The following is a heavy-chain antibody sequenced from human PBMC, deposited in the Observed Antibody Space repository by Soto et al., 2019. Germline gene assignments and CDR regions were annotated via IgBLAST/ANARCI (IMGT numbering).Heavy chain of an antibody. Sequence: SETLSLTCAVYGGSFSGYYWSWIRQPPGKGLEWIGEINHSGSTNYNPSLKSRVTISVDTSKNQFSLKLSSVTAADTAVYYCARGSAIAVAGTSPLDYWGQGTLVTVSS. D-gene: IGHD6-19*01. CDR3: ARGSAIAVAGTSPLDY. CDR2: INHSGST. CDR1: GGSFSGYY. J-gene: IGHJ4*02. V-gene: IGHV4-34*01.